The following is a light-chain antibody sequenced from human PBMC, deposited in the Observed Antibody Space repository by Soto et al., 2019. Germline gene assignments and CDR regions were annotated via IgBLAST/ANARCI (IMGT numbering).Light chain of an antibody. V-gene: IGKV3-15*01. CDR2: AAS. Sequence: EIVLTQSPGTLSLSPGERATLSCRASQSVSVNSLAWYQQKGGQAPRLLIYAASARATGIPARFSGSESGTEFTLTISSLQSEDFAVYYCQQYNDWPFTFGPGTKVDIK. CDR1: QSVSVN. CDR3: QQYNDWPFT. J-gene: IGKJ3*01.